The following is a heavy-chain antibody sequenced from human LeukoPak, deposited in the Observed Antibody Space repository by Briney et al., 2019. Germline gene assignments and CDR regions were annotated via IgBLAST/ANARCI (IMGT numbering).Heavy chain of an antibody. J-gene: IGHJ4*02. CDR2: IKSKTDGGTT. CDR1: GFTFSNAW. V-gene: IGHV3-15*01. CDR3: TTIDGYTQPTDY. Sequence: GGSLRLSCAASGFTFSNAWMSWVRQAPGKGLEWVGRIKSKTDGGTTDYAAPVKGRFTISRDDSKNTLYLQMNSLKTEDTAVYYCTTIDGYTQPTDYWGQGTLVIVSS. D-gene: IGHD5-24*01.